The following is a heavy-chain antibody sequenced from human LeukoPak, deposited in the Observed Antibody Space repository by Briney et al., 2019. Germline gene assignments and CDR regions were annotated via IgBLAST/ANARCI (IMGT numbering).Heavy chain of an antibody. D-gene: IGHD2-2*01. CDR3: ARDTKYAFDN. CDR2: IGISSGNT. V-gene: IGHV3-48*01. J-gene: IGHJ4*02. CDR1: GFTFSSYS. Sequence: GGSLRLSCAASGFTFSSYSMNWVRQAPGKGLEWISYIGISSGNTKYADSVKGRFTISGDRAKNSVYLQMNSLRVEDTAVYYCARDTKYAFDNWGQGTLVTVSS.